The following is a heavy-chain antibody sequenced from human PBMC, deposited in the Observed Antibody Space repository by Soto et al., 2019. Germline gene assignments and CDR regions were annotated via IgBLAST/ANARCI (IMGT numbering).Heavy chain of an antibody. D-gene: IGHD1-26*01. J-gene: IGHJ5*02. CDR1: GFTFSDYY. CDR3: ARVSPFREWELRECWFDP. CDR2: ISSSSSYT. V-gene: IGHV3-11*06. Sequence: GGSLRLSCAASGFTFSDYYMSWIRQAPGKGLEWVSYISSSSSYTNYADSVKGRFTISRDNAKNSLYLQMNSLRAEDTAVYYCARVSPFREWELRECWFDPWGQGTLVTVSS.